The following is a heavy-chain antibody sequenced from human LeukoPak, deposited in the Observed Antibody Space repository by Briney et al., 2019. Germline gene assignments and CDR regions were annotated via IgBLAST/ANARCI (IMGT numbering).Heavy chain of an antibody. CDR3: ARPSYYGSGNYPCDY. J-gene: IGHJ4*02. Sequence: GGSLRLSCVASGFSFSSYVMNWVRQAPGTGLEWVSAISGNGGSTYYADSVKGRFTISRDNAKNSLYLQMSSLRDEDTAVYYCARPSYYGSGNYPCDYWGQGTLVTVSS. D-gene: IGHD3-10*01. V-gene: IGHV3-23*01. CDR1: GFSFSSYV. CDR2: ISGNGGST.